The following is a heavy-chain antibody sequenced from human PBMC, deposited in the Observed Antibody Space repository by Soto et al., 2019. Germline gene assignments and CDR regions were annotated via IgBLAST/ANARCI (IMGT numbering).Heavy chain of an antibody. CDR1: GVSLNSGHYY. Sequence: QVQLQESGPGLLEPLETLSLTCSVSGVSLNSGHYYWVWVRQSPGKGLAWIASVYYDESTYYNPSLKSRLTISIDKPRNQFSLTLKSVTAAATAVYYCGKVLIGATRHADVDSWGQGARVTVSS. J-gene: IGHJ4*02. V-gene: IGHV4-39*01. D-gene: IGHD2-15*01. CDR2: VYYDEST. CDR3: GKVLIGATRHADVDS.